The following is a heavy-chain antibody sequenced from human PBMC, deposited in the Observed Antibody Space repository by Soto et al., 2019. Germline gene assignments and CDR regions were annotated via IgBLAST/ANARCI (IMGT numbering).Heavy chain of an antibody. CDR2: IIPIFGTA. V-gene: IGHV1-69*13. Sequence: ASVKVSCKASGGTFSSYAISWVRQAPGQGLEWMGGIIPIFGTANYAQKFQGRVTITADESTSTAYMELSSLRSEDTAVYYCARGGDMTTAPHNWFDPWGQGTLVTVSS. D-gene: IGHD4-17*01. CDR1: GGTFSSYA. J-gene: IGHJ5*02. CDR3: ARGGDMTTAPHNWFDP.